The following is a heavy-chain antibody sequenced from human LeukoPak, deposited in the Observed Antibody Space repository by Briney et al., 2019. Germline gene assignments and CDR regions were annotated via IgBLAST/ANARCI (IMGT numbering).Heavy chain of an antibody. CDR3: ARGGTGSYWVYIDY. CDR2: ISSNGGST. CDR1: GFTFSNYA. J-gene: IGHJ4*02. Sequence: GGSLRLSCAASGFTFSNYAMHWVRQAPGEGLEYVSGISSNGGSTYYAESVKDRFTISRDNSKNTIHLQMGSLRAEDMAVYYCARGGTGSYWVYIDYWGQGTLVTASS. V-gene: IGHV3-64*02. D-gene: IGHD3-10*01.